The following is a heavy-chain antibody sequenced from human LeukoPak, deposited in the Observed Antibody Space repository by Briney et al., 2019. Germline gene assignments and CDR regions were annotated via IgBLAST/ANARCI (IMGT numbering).Heavy chain of an antibody. CDR3: VKDGEMATITAHFDY. Sequence: GGSLRLSCAASGFTFSSYAMSWVRQAPGKGLEWVSAISGSGGSTYYADSVKGRFTISRDNSKNTLYLQMSSLRAEDTAVYYCVKDGEMATITAHFDYWGQGTLVTVSS. J-gene: IGHJ4*02. CDR1: GFTFSSYA. D-gene: IGHD5-24*01. V-gene: IGHV3-23*01. CDR2: ISGSGGST.